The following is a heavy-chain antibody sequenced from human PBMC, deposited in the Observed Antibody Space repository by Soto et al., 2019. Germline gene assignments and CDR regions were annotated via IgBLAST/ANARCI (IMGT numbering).Heavy chain of an antibody. Sequence: SVKVSCKASGGTFSSYAISWVRQAPGQGLEWMGGIIPIFGTANYAQKFQGRVTITADESTSTAYMELSSLRSEDTAVYYCARGGRYCTNGPCLLGMDVWGQGTTVTVS. J-gene: IGHJ6*02. CDR1: GGTFSSYA. CDR3: ARGGRYCTNGPCLLGMDV. D-gene: IGHD2-8*01. CDR2: IIPIFGTA. V-gene: IGHV1-69*13.